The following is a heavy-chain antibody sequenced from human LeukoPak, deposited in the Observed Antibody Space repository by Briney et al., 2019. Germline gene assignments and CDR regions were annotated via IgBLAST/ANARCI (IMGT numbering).Heavy chain of an antibody. CDR1: GYTFTGYY. CDR2: INPSGGST. D-gene: IGHD6-19*01. V-gene: IGHV1-46*01. Sequence: GASVKVSCKASGYTFTGYYMHWVRQAPGQGLEWMGIINPSGGSTSYAQKFQGRVTMTRDMSTSTVYMELSSLRSEDTAVYYCARDPHQFSSGWSHFDYWGQGALVTVSS. CDR3: ARDPHQFSSGWSHFDY. J-gene: IGHJ4*02.